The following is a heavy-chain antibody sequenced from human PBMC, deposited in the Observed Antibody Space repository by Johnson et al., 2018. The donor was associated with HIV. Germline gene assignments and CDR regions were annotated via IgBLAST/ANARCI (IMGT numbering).Heavy chain of an antibody. V-gene: IGHV3-11*04. J-gene: IGHJ3*02. CDR2: ISSSDNTI. CDR1: GFTFSDYY. CDR3: ARPSSTVVTPGDDAFDI. Sequence: QEQLVESAGGLVKPGGSLRVSCAASGFTFSDYYISWIRQAPGKGLEWVSYISSSDNTIYYADSVKGRFTISRDNAKNSLYLQMNSLRAEDTAVYYCARPSSTVVTPGDDAFDIWGQGTMVTVSS. D-gene: IGHD4-23*01.